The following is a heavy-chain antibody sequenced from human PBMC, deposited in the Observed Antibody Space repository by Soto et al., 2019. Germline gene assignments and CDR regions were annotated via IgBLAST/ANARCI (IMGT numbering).Heavy chain of an antibody. CDR3: ARVRDFYDYGDYGWFDP. J-gene: IGHJ5*02. CDR1: GGSISSGDYY. D-gene: IGHD4-17*01. V-gene: IGHV4-30-4*01. Sequence: QVQLQESGPGLVKPSQTLSLTCTVSGGSISSGDYYWSWIRQPPGKGLEWIGYIYYSGSTYYNPSLKSRVTISVDTSKNQFSLKLSSVTAADTAVYYCARVRDFYDYGDYGWFDPWGQGTLVTVSS. CDR2: IYYSGST.